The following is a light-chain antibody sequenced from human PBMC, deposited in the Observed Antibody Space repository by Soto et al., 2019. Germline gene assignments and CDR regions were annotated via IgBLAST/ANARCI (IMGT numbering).Light chain of an antibody. V-gene: IGLV2-14*01. CDR3: SSYVSTSTLV. J-gene: IGLJ1*01. CDR2: DVV. Sequence: QSVLTQPASVSGSLGQSLTISCTGTSSDIGGYNYVSWYHQHPGKAPKLMLYDVVTRPSGVSSRFSGSKSGNTASLTISGLQAEDEADYYCSSYVSTSTLVFGTGTKLTVL. CDR1: SSDIGGYNY.